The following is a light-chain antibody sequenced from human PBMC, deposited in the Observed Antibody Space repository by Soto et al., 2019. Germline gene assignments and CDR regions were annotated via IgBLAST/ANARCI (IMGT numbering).Light chain of an antibody. J-gene: IGKJ4*01. Sequence: DIQLTQSPSFLSASVGDRVTLTCRASQDISDYLAWYQQRPGKAPKLLIYAASSLQSGVPSRFSGSGSGTDFTLTISSLQPEDFATYYCQQSYSTRLTFGGGTKVDIK. CDR1: QDISDY. V-gene: IGKV1-39*01. CDR3: QQSYSTRLT. CDR2: AAS.